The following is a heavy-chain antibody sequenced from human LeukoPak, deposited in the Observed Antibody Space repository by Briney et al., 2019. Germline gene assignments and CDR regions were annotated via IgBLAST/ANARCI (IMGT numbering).Heavy chain of an antibody. CDR1: GGSISSYY. Sequence: SETLSLTCTVSGGSISSYYWSWIRQPPGKGLEWIGYIYYSGSTNYNPSLKSRVTISVDTSKNQFSLKLSSVTAADTAVYYCARDCSSTSCYGHYGMDVWGQGTTVTVSS. CDR3: ARDCSSTSCYGHYGMDV. J-gene: IGHJ6*02. CDR2: IYYSGST. D-gene: IGHD2-2*01. V-gene: IGHV4-59*01.